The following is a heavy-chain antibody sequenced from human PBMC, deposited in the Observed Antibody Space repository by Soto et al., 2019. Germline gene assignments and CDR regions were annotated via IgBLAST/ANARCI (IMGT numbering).Heavy chain of an antibody. CDR1: GYTFTSYA. J-gene: IGHJ6*04. CDR3: ARSAITIFGVVPSGV. Sequence: ASVKVSCKASGYTFTSYAMHWVRQAPGQRLEWMGWINAGNGNTKYSQKFQGRVTITRDTSASTAYMELSSLRSEDTAVYYCARSAITIFGVVPSGVWGKGTTVTVSS. CDR2: INAGNGNT. V-gene: IGHV1-3*01. D-gene: IGHD3-3*01.